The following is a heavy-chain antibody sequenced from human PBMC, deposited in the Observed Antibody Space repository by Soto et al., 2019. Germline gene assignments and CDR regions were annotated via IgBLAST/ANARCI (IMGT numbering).Heavy chain of an antibody. J-gene: IGHJ4*02. V-gene: IGHV4-59*01. CDR1: GGSISSYY. Sequence: SETLSLTSTVPGGSISSYYWSWIRQPPGKGLEWIGYIYYSGSTNYNPSLKSRVTISVDTSKNQFSLKLSSVTAADTAVYYCARGYLAGYSSGWHEPLYYFDYWGQGTLVTVSS. D-gene: IGHD6-19*01. CDR2: IYYSGST. CDR3: ARGYLAGYSSGWHEPLYYFDY.